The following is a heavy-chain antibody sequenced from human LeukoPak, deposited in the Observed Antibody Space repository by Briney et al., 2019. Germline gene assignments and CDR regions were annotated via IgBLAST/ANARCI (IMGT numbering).Heavy chain of an antibody. J-gene: IGHJ4*02. D-gene: IGHD6-13*01. Sequence: PGGSLRLSCAASGFTFSDYYMSWIRQAPGKGLEWVSYISSSGSTIYYADSVKGRFTISRDNAKNSLYLQMNSLRAEDTAVYYCAKDLIVYSSSWLIDYWGQGTLVTVSS. V-gene: IGHV3-11*04. CDR2: ISSSGSTI. CDR3: AKDLIVYSSSWLIDY. CDR1: GFTFSDYY.